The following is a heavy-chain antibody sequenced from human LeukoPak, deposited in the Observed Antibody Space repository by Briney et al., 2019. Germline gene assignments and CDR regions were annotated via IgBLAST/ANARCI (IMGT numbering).Heavy chain of an antibody. Sequence: GESLKTSCKVSGYSFTSYWIGWVRQMPGKGLEWMGIIYPGDSDTRYSPSFQGQVTISADKSISTAYLQWSSLKASDTAMYYCARHFNLLWFGEASGMDVWGQGTTVTVSS. J-gene: IGHJ6*02. D-gene: IGHD3-10*01. CDR2: IYPGDSDT. V-gene: IGHV5-51*01. CDR1: GYSFTSYW. CDR3: ARHFNLLWFGEASGMDV.